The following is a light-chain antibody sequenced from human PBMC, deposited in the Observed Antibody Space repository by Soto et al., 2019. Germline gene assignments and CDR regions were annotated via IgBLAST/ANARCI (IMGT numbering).Light chain of an antibody. CDR2: AAS. J-gene: IGKJ1*01. CDR1: QSISSY. Sequence: MTQSPATLSVSPGNGATLSCRASQSISSYLNWYQQKPGKAPKLLIYAASSLQSGVPSRFSGSGSGTEFTLTISSLQPEDFATYYCQQSYRTPRTFGQGTKVEIK. CDR3: QQSYRTPRT. V-gene: IGKV1-39*01.